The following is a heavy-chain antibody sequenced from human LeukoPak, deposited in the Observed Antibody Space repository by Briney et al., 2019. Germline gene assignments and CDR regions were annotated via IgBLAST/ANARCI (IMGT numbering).Heavy chain of an antibody. V-gene: IGHV3-53*01. J-gene: IGHJ5*02. CDR2: IYSGGST. Sequence: GGSLRLSCAASGFTFSNYGLNWVRQAPGKGLEWVSVIYSGGSTYYADSVKGRFTISRDNSKNTLYLQMNSLRAEDTAVYYCARDRTVAGSWWFDPWGQGTLVTVSS. D-gene: IGHD6-19*01. CDR3: ARDRTVAGSWWFDP. CDR1: GFTFSNYG.